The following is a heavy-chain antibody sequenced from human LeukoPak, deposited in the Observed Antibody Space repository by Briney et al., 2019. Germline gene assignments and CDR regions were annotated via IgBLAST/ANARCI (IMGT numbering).Heavy chain of an antibody. CDR1: GYTFTSYG. CDR2: ISAYNGNT. Sequence: GASVKVSCKASGYTFTSYGISWVRQAPGQGLEWMGWISAYNGNTNYAQKLQGRVTMTTDTSTSTAYMELRSLRSDDTAVYYCAREDRSSWFGLSDYWGQGTLVTVSS. V-gene: IGHV1-18*01. CDR3: AREDRSSWFGLSDY. J-gene: IGHJ4*02. D-gene: IGHD6-13*01.